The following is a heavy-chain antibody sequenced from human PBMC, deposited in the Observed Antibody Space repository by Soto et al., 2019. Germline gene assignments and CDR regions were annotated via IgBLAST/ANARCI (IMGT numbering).Heavy chain of an antibody. J-gene: IGHJ4*02. D-gene: IGHD5-12*01. CDR2: ISGSGGST. Sequence: PGGSLILSCAASGFTFSSYAMSWVRQAPGKGLEWVSAISGSGGSTYYADSVKGRFTISRDNSKNTLYLQMNSLRAEDTAVYYCARDHIVATRNGGAFDYWGQGTLVTVSS. V-gene: IGHV3-23*01. CDR3: ARDHIVATRNGGAFDY. CDR1: GFTFSSYA.